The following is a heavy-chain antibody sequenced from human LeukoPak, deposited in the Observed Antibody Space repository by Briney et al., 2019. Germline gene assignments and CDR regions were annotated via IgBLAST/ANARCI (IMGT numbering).Heavy chain of an antibody. J-gene: IGHJ4*02. CDR2: IWDDGSDN. V-gene: IGHV3-33*03. CDR1: GFPFSNHG. Sequence: GGSLRLSCVASGFPFSNHGMHWVRQAPGKGLEWVASIWDDGSDNYSADSVRGRFTISRDNAKNSLYLQMNSLRAEDTAVYYCAILFATPYYFDYWGQGTLVTVSS. CDR3: AILFATPYYFDY. D-gene: IGHD1-26*01.